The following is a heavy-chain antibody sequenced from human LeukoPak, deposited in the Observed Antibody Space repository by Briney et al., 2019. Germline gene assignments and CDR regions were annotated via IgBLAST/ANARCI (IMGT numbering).Heavy chain of an antibody. V-gene: IGHV1-69*13. CDR2: IIPIFGTA. J-gene: IGHJ6*02. D-gene: IGHD5-24*01. CDR3: ASVYKHGMDV. CDR1: GYTFTGYY. Sequence: ASVTVSCKASGYTFTGYYMHWVRQAPGQGLEWMGGIIPIFGTANYAQKFQGRVTITADESTSTAYMELSSLRSEDTAVYYCASVYKHGMDVWGQGTTVIVSS.